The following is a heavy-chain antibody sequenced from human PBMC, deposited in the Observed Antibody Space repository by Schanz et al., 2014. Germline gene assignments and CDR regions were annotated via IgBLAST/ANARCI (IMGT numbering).Heavy chain of an antibody. V-gene: IGHV1-18*01. D-gene: IGHD1-1*01. CDR2: ISVYNHNK. Sequence: QIQLVQSGPEVKKPGATVKVSCKASGYIFINSGISWVRQAPGQALEWMGWISVYNHNKEYDQKFQGRVTMTTDTSTSTAYMALTDLRSDDTAVYYCARDRRVCDRDDLYYFDSWGQGTLVIVSS. CDR3: ARDRRVCDRDDLYYFDS. CDR1: GYIFINSG. J-gene: IGHJ4*02.